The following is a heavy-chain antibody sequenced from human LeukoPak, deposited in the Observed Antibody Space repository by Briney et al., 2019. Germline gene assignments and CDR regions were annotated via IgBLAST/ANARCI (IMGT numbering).Heavy chain of an antibody. CDR2: IYTSGST. Sequence: SETLSLTCTVSGGSISSGSYYWSWIRQPAGKGLEWIGRIYTSGSTNYNPSLKSRVTISVDTSKNQFPLKLSSVTAADTAVYYCASGIAADLYWGQGTLVTVSS. J-gene: IGHJ4*02. CDR1: GGSISSGSYY. V-gene: IGHV4-61*02. CDR3: ASGIAADLY. D-gene: IGHD6-13*01.